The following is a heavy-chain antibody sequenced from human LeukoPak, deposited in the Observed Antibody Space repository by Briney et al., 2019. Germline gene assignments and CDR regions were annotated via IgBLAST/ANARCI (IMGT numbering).Heavy chain of an antibody. CDR1: GGSINSYF. Sequence: SETLSLTCSVSGGSINSYFWSWIRQPPGKGLEWIGYIYYSGSTNYNPSLESRVTISVDTSKNQFSLKLSSVTASDTAVYYCAKRDYGDDVSYYYYGLDVWGQGTTVTVSS. J-gene: IGHJ6*02. D-gene: IGHD4-17*01. CDR2: IYYSGST. V-gene: IGHV4-59*01. CDR3: AKRDYGDDVSYYYYGLDV.